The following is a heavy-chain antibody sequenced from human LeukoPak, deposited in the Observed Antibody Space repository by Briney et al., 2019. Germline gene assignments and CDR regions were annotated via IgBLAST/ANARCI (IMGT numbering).Heavy chain of an antibody. J-gene: IGHJ4*02. D-gene: IGHD3-22*01. CDR1: GYTLTSYD. CDR2: MNPNGGNT. CDR3: ARGVRYYYDSSGCNPFDY. V-gene: IGHV1-8*01. Sequence: GASVKVSCKASGYTLTSYDINWVRQATGQGLEWMGWMNPNGGNTGYAQKFQGRVTMTRNTSISTAYMELSSLRSEDTAVYYCARGVRYYYDSSGCNPFDYWGQGTLVTVS.